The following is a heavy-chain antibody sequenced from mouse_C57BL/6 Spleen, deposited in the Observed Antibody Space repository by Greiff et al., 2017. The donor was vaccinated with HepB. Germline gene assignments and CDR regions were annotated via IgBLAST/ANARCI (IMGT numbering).Heavy chain of an antibody. D-gene: IGHD1-1*01. V-gene: IGHV1-80*01. CDR3: ALITTVVAEDY. CDR2: IYPGDGDT. J-gene: IGHJ2*01. Sequence: VQLQQSGAELVKPGASVKISCKASGYAFSSYWMNWVKQRPGKGLEWIGQIYPGDGDTNYNGKFKGKATLTADKSSSTAYMQLSSLTSEDSAVYFCALITTVVAEDYWGQGTTLTVSS. CDR1: GYAFSSYW.